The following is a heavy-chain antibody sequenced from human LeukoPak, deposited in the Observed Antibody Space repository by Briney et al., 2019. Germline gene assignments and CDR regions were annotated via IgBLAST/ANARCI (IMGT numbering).Heavy chain of an antibody. D-gene: IGHD1-26*01. J-gene: IGHJ3*02. Sequence: PGGSLRLSCAASGFTFSRYWMSWVRQAPGKGLEMVANIREDGHEKFYGDSVKGRFTVSGDNAKNSLYLQMNSLTVEDTAVYYCARDREGSRDAFDIWGQGTMVTVSS. CDR1: GFTFSRYW. CDR2: IREDGHEK. CDR3: ARDREGSRDAFDI. V-gene: IGHV3-7*01.